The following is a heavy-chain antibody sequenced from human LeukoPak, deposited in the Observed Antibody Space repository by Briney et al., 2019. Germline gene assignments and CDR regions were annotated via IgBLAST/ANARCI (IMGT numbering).Heavy chain of an antibody. CDR3: ARALYSYDSSGPSSSGYYFDY. Sequence: GGSLRLSCVASGFTFSSYSMNWVRQAPGEGLEWVSYISSSSSTKYYADSVQGRFTISRDNAKNSLYLQMNSLRAEDTAVYYCARALYSYDSSGPSSSGYYFDYWGQGTLVIVSS. D-gene: IGHD3-22*01. J-gene: IGHJ4*02. CDR1: GFTFSSYS. V-gene: IGHV3-48*04. CDR2: ISSSSSTK.